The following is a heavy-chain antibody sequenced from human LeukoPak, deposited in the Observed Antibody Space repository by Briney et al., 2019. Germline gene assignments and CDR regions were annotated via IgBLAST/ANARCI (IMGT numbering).Heavy chain of an antibody. CDR1: GFIFSNYA. D-gene: IGHD1-26*01. J-gene: IGHJ3*02. CDR2: FSGSGGST. V-gene: IGHV3-23*01. CDR3: ARDLHSGSYEDAFDI. Sequence: PGGSLRLSCAASGFIFSNYAMSWVRQAPGKGLQWVSAFSGSGGSTYYADSVKGRFTISRDNAENSLYLQMNSLRAEDTAVYYCARDLHSGSYEDAFDIWGQGTMVTVSS.